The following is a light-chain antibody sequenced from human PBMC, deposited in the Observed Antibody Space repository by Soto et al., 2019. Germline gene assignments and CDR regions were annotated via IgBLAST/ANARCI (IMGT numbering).Light chain of an antibody. CDR3: QQYDNSPT. Sequence: DIVMTQSPDSLAVSLGERATINCKSSQSVLYSSNNKNYLAWYQQKPGQPPKLLIYWASTRESGVPDRFSGSGSGTDFTLTISSLQSEDFAVYYCQQYDNSPTFGQGTKVDIK. CDR1: QSVLYSSNNKNY. V-gene: IGKV4-1*01. CDR2: WAS. J-gene: IGKJ1*01.